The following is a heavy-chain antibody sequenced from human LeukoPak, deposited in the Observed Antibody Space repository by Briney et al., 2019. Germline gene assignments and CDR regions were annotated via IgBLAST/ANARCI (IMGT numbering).Heavy chain of an antibody. J-gene: IGHJ6*02. CDR1: GYTFTSYD. D-gene: IGHD3-3*01. V-gene: IGHV1-8*01. CDR2: MNPNSGNT. Sequence: GASVKVSCKASGYTFTSYDINWVRQATGQGLEWMGWMNPNSGNTGYAQKFQGRVTMTRNTSISTAYMELSSLRSEDTAVYYCARGLYYDFWSGYYLRYYYYGMDVWGQGTTVTVSS. CDR3: ARGLYYDFWSGYYLRYYYYGMDV.